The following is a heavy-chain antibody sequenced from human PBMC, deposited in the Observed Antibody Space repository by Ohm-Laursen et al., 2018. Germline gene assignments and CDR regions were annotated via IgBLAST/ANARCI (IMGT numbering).Heavy chain of an antibody. CDR1: GFSFSDFQ. CDR3: VRLGSSWSSDV. D-gene: IGHD6-13*01. Sequence: SLRLSCAASGFSFSDFQMSWMRQAPGKGLEWVSYISSSGRTIFYSDSVKGRFTISRVNAMNSLYLQMNSLRVEDTAVYYCVRLGSSWSSDVWGQGTTVTVSS. J-gene: IGHJ6*02. V-gene: IGHV3-11*01. CDR2: ISSSGRTI.